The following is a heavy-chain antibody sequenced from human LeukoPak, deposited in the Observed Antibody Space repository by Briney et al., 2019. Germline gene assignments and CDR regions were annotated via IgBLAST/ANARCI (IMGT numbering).Heavy chain of an antibody. D-gene: IGHD3-3*01. CDR2: ISSSSSTI. J-gene: IGHJ6*02. V-gene: IGHV3-48*01. CDR1: GFTFSSYS. CDR3: ARDLLEGTIFGVVIREAPMDV. Sequence: PGGSLRLSCAASGFTFSSYSMNWVRQAPGKGLEWVSYISSSSSTIYYADSVKGRFTISRDNAKNSLYLQMNSLRAEDTAVYYCARDLLEGTIFGVVIREAPMDVWGQGTTVTVSS.